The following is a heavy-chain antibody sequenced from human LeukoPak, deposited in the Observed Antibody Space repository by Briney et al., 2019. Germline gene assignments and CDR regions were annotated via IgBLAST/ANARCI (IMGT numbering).Heavy chain of an antibody. Sequence: PSQTLSLTCTVSGGSISSGDYYWSWIRQPPGKGLEWIGYIYYSGSTYYNPSLKSRVTISVDTSKNQFSLKLSSVTAADTAVYYCARETGAAVTGYSVSGWYDLRGLNWFDPWGQGTLVTVSS. CDR1: GGSISSGDYY. J-gene: IGHJ5*02. CDR2: IYYSGST. V-gene: IGHV4-30-4*01. D-gene: IGHD6-19*01. CDR3: ARETGAAVTGYSVSGWYDLRGLNWFDP.